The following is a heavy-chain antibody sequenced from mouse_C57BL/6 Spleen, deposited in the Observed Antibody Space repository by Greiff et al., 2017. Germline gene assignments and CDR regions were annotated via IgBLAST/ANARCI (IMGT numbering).Heavy chain of an antibody. J-gene: IGHJ2*01. V-gene: IGHV1-22*01. Sequence: EVQLQQSGPELVKPGASVKMSCKASGYTFTDYNMHWVKQSHGKSLEWIGYINPNNGGTSYNQKFKGKATLTVNKSSSTAYMELRSLTSEDSAVYYCARPLITTVVATTSFDYGGQGTTLTVSS. CDR1: GYTFTDYN. D-gene: IGHD1-1*01. CDR2: INPNNGGT. CDR3: ARPLITTVVATTSFDY.